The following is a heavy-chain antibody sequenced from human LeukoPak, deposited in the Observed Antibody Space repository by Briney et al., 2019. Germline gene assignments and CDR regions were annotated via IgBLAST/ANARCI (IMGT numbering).Heavy chain of an antibody. Sequence: GASVKVSCKASGFTFTSSAMRWVRQARGQRLEWIGWIVVGSGNTNYAQKFQERVTITRDMSTSTAYMELSSLRSEDTAVYYCAAGYSGSYDLDYWGQGTLVTVSS. CDR2: IVVGSGNT. D-gene: IGHD1-26*01. CDR1: GFTFTSSA. J-gene: IGHJ4*02. V-gene: IGHV1-58*02. CDR3: AAGYSGSYDLDY.